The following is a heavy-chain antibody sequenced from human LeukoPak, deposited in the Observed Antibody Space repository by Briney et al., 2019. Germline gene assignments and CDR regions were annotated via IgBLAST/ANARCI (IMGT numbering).Heavy chain of an antibody. CDR3: ASRHSSGWYPSVRPLRYYYYMDV. CDR1: GGSISSSSYY. CDR2: IYYSGST. Sequence: SETLSLTCTVSGGSISSSSYYWGWIRQPPGKGLEWIGSIYYSGSTYYNPSLKSRVTISVDTSKNQFSLKLSSVTAADTAVYYCASRHSSGWYPSVRPLRYYYYMDVWGKGTTVTISS. J-gene: IGHJ6*03. D-gene: IGHD6-19*01. V-gene: IGHV4-39*01.